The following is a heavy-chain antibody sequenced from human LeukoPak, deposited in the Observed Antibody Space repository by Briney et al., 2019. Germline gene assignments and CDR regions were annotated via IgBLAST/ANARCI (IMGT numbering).Heavy chain of an antibody. J-gene: IGHJ4*02. CDR3: ARGRGETSARPFFDYR. CDR2: ISTNGGTT. Sequence: TGRSLRLSCAASGFTFTTYSMHWVRQAPGKGLDYVSGISTNGGTTYYANSVKGRFTISRDNSKNTVYLQMASLRAEDMGVYYCARGRGETSARPFFDYRGGQGSLVTVSS. CDR1: GFTFTTYS. V-gene: IGHV3-64*01. D-gene: IGHD3/OR15-3a*01.